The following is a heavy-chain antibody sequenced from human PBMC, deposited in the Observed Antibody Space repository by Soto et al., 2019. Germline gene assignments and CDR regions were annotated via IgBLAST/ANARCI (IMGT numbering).Heavy chain of an antibody. V-gene: IGHV3-23*01. J-gene: IGHJ4*02. CDR3: AKGSSYLGSGSYYNEPFDY. CDR1: GFTFTTYA. CDR2: ISAGGDSA. D-gene: IGHD3-10*01. Sequence: DVYLLESGGGLVQPGGSLRLSCAASGFTFTTYAMGWVRQAPGRGLEWVSAISAGGDSAYYADSVKGRLTISRDNSKNTLYLQMNTLRAGDTAVYYCAKGSSYLGSGSYYNEPFDYWGQGTLVTVSS.